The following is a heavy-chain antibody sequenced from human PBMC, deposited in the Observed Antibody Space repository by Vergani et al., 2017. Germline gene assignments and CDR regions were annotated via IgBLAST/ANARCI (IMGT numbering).Heavy chain of an antibody. CDR1: GFTFSNAW. V-gene: IGHV3-15*01. Sequence: EVQLVESGGGLVKPGGSLRLSCAASGFTFSNAWMSWGRQAPGKGLEWVARIRPKTDGEKTDYAAPVKGRFTISRDDSKNTLYLQMNSLKTEDTAVYYFTTPTKWELGHYYDYWRQGTLVTV. CDR3: TTPTKWELGHYYDY. D-gene: IGHD1-26*01. J-gene: IGHJ4*02. CDR2: IRPKTDGEKT.